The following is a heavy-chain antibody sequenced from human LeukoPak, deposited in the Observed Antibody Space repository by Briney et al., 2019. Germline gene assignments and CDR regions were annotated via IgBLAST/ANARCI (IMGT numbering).Heavy chain of an antibody. Sequence: SETLSLTCTVSGVSISSGDYYWSWIRQPPGKGLEWIGYIYYSGSTYYNPSLKSRVTISVDTSKNQFSLKLSSVTAADTAVYYCARNDYGGNSGFRWGQGTLVTVSS. J-gene: IGHJ4*02. CDR2: IYYSGST. CDR3: ARNDYGGNSGFR. CDR1: GVSISSGDYY. V-gene: IGHV4-30-4*08. D-gene: IGHD4-23*01.